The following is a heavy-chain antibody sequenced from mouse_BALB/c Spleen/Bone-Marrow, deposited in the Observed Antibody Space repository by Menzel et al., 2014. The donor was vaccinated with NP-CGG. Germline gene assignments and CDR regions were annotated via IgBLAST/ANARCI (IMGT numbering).Heavy chain of an antibody. CDR1: GFSLTSYG. V-gene: IGHV2-9*02. D-gene: IGHD1-1*02. CDR2: IWAGGST. CDR3: ARDGVYGSHYYAMDY. Sequence: VQGVESGPGLVAPSQSLSITCTVSGFSLTSYGVHWVRQPPGKGLERLGVIWAGGSTNYNSALMSRLSISKDNSKSQVFLKMNSLQTDDTAMYYCARDGVYGSHYYAMDYWGQGTSVTVSS. J-gene: IGHJ4*01.